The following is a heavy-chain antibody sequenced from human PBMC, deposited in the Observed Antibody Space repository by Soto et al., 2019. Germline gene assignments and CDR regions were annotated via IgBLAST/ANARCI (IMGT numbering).Heavy chain of an antibody. D-gene: IGHD6-13*01. V-gene: IGHV4-34*01. J-gene: IGHJ5*02. CDR1: GGSFSGYY. Sequence: QVQLQQWGAGLLKPSETLSLTCAVYGGSFSGYYWSWIRQPPGKGLEWIGEINHSGSTNYNPSLKGRVTIAVDTSKNQFSLQLSSVTAADTAVYYCATEAAAGTGWFDPWGQGTLVTVSS. CDR2: INHSGST. CDR3: ATEAAAGTGWFDP.